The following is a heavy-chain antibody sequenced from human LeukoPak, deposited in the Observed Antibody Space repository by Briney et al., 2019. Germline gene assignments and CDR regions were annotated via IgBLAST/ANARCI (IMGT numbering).Heavy chain of an antibody. D-gene: IGHD3-10*01. CDR1: GGSISSSSYY. Sequence: SETLSLTCTVSGGSISSSSYYWGWIRQPPGKGLVWIGSIYYSGSTYYNPSLKSRVTISVDTSKNQFSLKLSSVTAADTAVYYCARRVVRGVIGLYYFDYWGQGTLVTVSS. J-gene: IGHJ4*02. V-gene: IGHV4-39*01. CDR3: ARRVVRGVIGLYYFDY. CDR2: IYYSGST.